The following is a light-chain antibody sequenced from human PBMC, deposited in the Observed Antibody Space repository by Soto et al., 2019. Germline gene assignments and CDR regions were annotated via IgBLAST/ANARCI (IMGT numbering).Light chain of an antibody. CDR2: AAS. J-gene: IGKJ4*01. Sequence: DIVMTQSPDSLAVYLGERATINCKSSQSVLYSSNNKNYLNWYQQKPGKAPKLLIYAASSLQSGVPSRFSGSGSGTDFTLTISSLQPEDFATYYCQQSYSTPLTFGGGTKVDI. CDR1: QSVLYSSNNKNY. CDR3: QQSYSTPLT. V-gene: IGKV4-1*01.